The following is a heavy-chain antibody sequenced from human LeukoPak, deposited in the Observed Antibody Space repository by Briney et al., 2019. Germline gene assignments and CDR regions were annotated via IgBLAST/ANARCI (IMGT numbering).Heavy chain of an antibody. CDR3: ARPAYDSSGYSSDY. V-gene: IGHV1-2*06. CDR2: INPNSGGT. CDR1: GYTFTSYY. Sequence: GASVKVSCKASGYTFTSYYMHWVRQAPGQGLEWMGRINPNSGGTNYAQKFQGRVTMTRDTSISTAYMELSRLRSDDTAVYYCARPAYDSSGYSSDYWGQGTLVTVSS. J-gene: IGHJ4*02. D-gene: IGHD3-22*01.